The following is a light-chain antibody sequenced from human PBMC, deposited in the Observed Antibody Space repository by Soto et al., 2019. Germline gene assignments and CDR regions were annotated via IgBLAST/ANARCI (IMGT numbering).Light chain of an antibody. J-gene: IGKJ5*01. CDR3: QHFGGTTFT. CDR2: DAS. Sequence: EIVLTQSPGTLSLSPGERATLSCGASQSVAGTYLAWYQQKPGKAPKLLIYDASTRATGIPDRFSGSGSGTHFTLTISRLEPGDFAVYYCQHFGGTTFTFGQGTRLEIK. CDR1: QSVAGTY. V-gene: IGKV3-20*01.